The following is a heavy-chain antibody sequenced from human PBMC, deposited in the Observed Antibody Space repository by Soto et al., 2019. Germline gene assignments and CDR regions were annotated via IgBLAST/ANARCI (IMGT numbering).Heavy chain of an antibody. CDR2: ISDSGGTS. Sequence: GGSLRLSCAASGFTFSNDVMSWVRQAPGKGLEWVSSISDSGGTSYYADSVKGRFTISRDNSKNTLYLQMNSLRAEDTAIYYCAKRPRALLTFDYWGQGSLVTVSS. CDR1: GFTFSNDV. V-gene: IGHV3-23*01. J-gene: IGHJ4*02. D-gene: IGHD1-26*01. CDR3: AKRPRALLTFDY.